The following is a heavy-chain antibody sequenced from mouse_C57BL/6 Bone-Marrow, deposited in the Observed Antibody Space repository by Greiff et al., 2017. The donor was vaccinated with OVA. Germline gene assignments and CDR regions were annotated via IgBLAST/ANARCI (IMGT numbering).Heavy chain of an antibody. CDR1: GFTFSDYY. V-gene: IGHV5-16*01. J-gene: IGHJ1*03. D-gene: IGHD3-3*01. CDR3: ARGGWDWYFDV. CDR2: INYDGRST. Sequence: EVQLVGSEGGLVQPGSSMKLSCTASGFTFSDYYMAWVRQVPEKGLEWVANINYDGRSTYYLDALKSRFIISRDNAKNILYLQMSSLKSEDTATYYCARGGWDWYFDVWGTGTTVTVSS.